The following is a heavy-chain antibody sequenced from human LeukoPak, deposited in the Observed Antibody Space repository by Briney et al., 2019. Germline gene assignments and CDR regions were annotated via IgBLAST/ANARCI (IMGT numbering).Heavy chain of an antibody. Sequence: ASVKVSCKASGYTFTGYYMHWVRQAPGQGLGWMGIINPSGGSTSYAQKFQGRVTMTRDTSTSTVYMELSSLRSEDTAVYYCARTRDGYTFAFDIWGQGTMVTVSS. V-gene: IGHV1-46*03. CDR2: INPSGGST. J-gene: IGHJ3*02. D-gene: IGHD5-24*01. CDR3: ARTRDGYTFAFDI. CDR1: GYTFTGYY.